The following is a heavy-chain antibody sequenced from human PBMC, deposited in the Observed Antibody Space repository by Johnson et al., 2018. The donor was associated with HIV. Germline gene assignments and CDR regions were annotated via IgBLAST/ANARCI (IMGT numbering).Heavy chain of an antibody. CDR2: IYSGGST. V-gene: IGHV3-66*01. Sequence: MQLVESGGGLIQPCKSLRLSCAASGFTFDDYAMHWVRQAPGKGLEWVSVIYSGGSTYYADSVKGRFTISRATSKNTLYLQMNSLRAEDTAVYYCATLGGTVTTRAIAQPHDAFDIWGQGTMVTVSS. CDR1: GFTFDDYA. J-gene: IGHJ3*02. D-gene: IGHD4-17*01. CDR3: ATLGGTVTTRAIAQPHDAFDI.